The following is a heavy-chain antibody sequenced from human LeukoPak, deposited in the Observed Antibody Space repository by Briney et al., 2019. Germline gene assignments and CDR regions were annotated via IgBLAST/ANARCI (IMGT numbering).Heavy chain of an antibody. J-gene: IGHJ4*02. CDR1: GYTFTSYD. D-gene: IGHD5-18*01. V-gene: IGHV1-3*01. Sequence: ASVKVSCKPSGYTFTSYDMHWVRQAPGQRLEWMGWINAGNGNTKYSQKFQGRVTITRYTSASTGYMELSSLRSEDTAVYYCARGAGDTAIDYWGQGTLVTVSS. CDR3: ARGAGDTAIDY. CDR2: INAGNGNT.